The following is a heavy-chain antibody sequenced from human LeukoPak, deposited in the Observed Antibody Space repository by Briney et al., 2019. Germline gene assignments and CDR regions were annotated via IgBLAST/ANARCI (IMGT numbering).Heavy chain of an antibody. J-gene: IGHJ1*01. CDR3: AAAPSAQQ. V-gene: IGHV1-58*02. CDR1: GFTFTSPA. CDR2: IVVGSGNT. Sequence: ASVKVSCKASGFTFTSPAMQWVRQARGQRVEWIGWIVVGSGNTNYAQKFQERVTITRDMSTSTAYMELSSLRYEDTAVYYCAAAPSAQQWGQGTLVTVSS.